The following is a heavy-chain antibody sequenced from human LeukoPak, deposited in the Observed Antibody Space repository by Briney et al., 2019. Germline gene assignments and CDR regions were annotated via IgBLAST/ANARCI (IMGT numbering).Heavy chain of an antibody. CDR3: ARAERRAFDY. J-gene: IGHJ4*02. V-gene: IGHV1-69*04. CDR1: GYTFTSYG. D-gene: IGHD1-1*01. CDR2: IIPILGIA. Sequence: ASVKVSCKASGYTFTSYGISWVRQAPGQGLEWMGRIIPILGIANYAQKFQGRVTITADKSTSTAYMELSSLRSEDTAVYYCARAERRAFDYWGQGTLVTVSS.